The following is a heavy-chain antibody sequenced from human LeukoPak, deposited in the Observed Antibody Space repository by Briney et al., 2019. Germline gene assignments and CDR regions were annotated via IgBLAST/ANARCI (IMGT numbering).Heavy chain of an antibody. CDR1: GGSFTTYY. D-gene: IGHD6-13*01. CDR3: ARDRGSSNWDFYFDY. CDR2: IYTGGIT. Sequence: SETLSLTCTVSGGSFTTYYWTWIRQPAGRGLEWIGRIYTGGITNYNPSLKSRVTMSADTSKNQFSLRLNSVTAADTAVYYCARDRGSSNWDFYFDYWGQGMLVTVSS. V-gene: IGHV4-4*07. J-gene: IGHJ4*02.